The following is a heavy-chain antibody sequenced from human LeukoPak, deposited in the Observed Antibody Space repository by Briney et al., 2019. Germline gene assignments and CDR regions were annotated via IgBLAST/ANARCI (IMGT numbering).Heavy chain of an antibody. CDR3: ARDGYYGSGSYGDY. Sequence: PGGSLRLSCAASGFTFSSYAMHWVRQAPGKGLEWVAVISYDGSNKYYADSVKGRFTISRDNSKNTLYLQMNSLRAEDTAVYYCARDGYYGSGSYGDYWGQGTLVTVSS. J-gene: IGHJ4*02. CDR2: ISYDGSNK. D-gene: IGHD3-10*01. CDR1: GFTFSSYA. V-gene: IGHV3-30-3*01.